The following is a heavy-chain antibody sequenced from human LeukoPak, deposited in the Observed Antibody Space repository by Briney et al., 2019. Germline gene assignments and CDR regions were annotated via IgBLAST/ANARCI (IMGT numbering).Heavy chain of an antibody. V-gene: IGHV4-59*01. D-gene: IGHD5-12*01. CDR3: VREKTEDIVATIGWFAP. Sequence: SETLSLTCTVSGGSISSYYWSWIRQPPGRGLEWIGYIYYSGSTNYNPSLKSRVTISVDTSKNQFSLKLSSVTAADTAVYYCVREKTEDIVATIGWFAPWGQGTLVTVSS. CDR2: IYYSGST. CDR1: GGSISSYY. J-gene: IGHJ5*02.